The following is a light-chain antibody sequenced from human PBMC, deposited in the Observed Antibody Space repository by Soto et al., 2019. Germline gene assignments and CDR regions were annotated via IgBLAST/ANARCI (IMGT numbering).Light chain of an antibody. CDR1: TSNIGAGCD. V-gene: IGLV1-40*01. Sequence: VLTQPPSVSRAPGQRVIVSCTGSTSNIGAGCDVHWYQQLPGTSPKLLIFANSNRPSGAPDRFSASRSCSSASLTITGLQADDEADYYCQSYDTSLSGSSVFGSGTKATVL. CDR3: QSYDTSLSGSSV. J-gene: IGLJ1*01. CDR2: ANS.